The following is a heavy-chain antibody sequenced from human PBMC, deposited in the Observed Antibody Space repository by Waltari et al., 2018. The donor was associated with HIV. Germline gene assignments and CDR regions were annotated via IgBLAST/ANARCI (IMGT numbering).Heavy chain of an antibody. CDR3: ARGGCSGGTCYSKSFDL. V-gene: IGHV1-69*01. D-gene: IGHD2-15*01. CDR2: IIPKFGTV. Sequence: QVQLVQSGAEMKMSGSSVKVSCKASVGTFSSYTISWVRQAPGQGLEWMGGIIPKFGTVKYAQKFQGRVTMTADESTSTVYWELTSLRSDDTAVYYCARGGCSGGTCYSKSFDLWGQGTLVTVSS. J-gene: IGHJ3*01. CDR1: VGTFSSYT.